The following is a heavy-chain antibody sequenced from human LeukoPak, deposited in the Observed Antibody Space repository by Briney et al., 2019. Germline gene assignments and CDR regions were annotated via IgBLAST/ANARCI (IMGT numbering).Heavy chain of an antibody. D-gene: IGHD6-19*01. CDR2: MKRDGSEI. CDR3: AKSSCGSGYCCFDY. J-gene: IGHJ4*02. Sequence: GGSLRLSCAASGITFNDAWMNWVRQAPGKGLEWVANMKRDGSEIYYVDSVRGRFTISRDNARNSLYLQMNSLRAEDTAVYYCAKSSCGSGYCCFDYWGQGTLVTVSS. CDR1: GITFNDAW. V-gene: IGHV3-7*01.